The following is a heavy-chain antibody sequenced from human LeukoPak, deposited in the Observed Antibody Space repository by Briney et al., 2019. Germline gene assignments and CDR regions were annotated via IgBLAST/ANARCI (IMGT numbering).Heavy chain of an antibody. V-gene: IGHV1-2*02. CDR2: INPNSGGT. CDR1: GYTFTGYY. J-gene: IGHJ5*02. D-gene: IGHD6-13*01. CDR3: ARLAAADNNWFDP. Sequence: ASVKVSCKASGYTFTGYYMHWVRQAPGQGLEWMGWINPNSGGTNYAQKFQGRVTMTRDTSISTAYMELSRLRSDDTAVYYCARLAAADNNWFDPWGQGTLVTVSS.